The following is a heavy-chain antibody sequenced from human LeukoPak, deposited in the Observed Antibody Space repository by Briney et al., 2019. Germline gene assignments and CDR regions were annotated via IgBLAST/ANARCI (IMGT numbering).Heavy chain of an antibody. CDR1: GFTFSSYG. J-gene: IGHJ4*02. CDR3: AKDGGEGYSYRLDY. D-gene: IGHD5-18*01. CDR2: ISYDGSYK. Sequence: GGSLRHSCAASGFTFSSYGMHWVRQAPGKGLEWVALISYDGSYKYYADSVKGRFTISRDNSKNTLFLQMNSLRAEDTAVYYCAKDGGEGYSYRLDYWGQGTLVTVSS. V-gene: IGHV3-30*18.